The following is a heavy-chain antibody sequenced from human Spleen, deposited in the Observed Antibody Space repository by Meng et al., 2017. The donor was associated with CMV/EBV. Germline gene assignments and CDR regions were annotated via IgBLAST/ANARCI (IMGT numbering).Heavy chain of an antibody. CDR2: ISSSGSTI. V-gene: IGHV3-48*03. CDR1: GFTFSSYE. D-gene: IGHD2-2*02. CDR3: ARDRGYCSSTSCYNVG. J-gene: IGHJ4*02. Sequence: GESLKISCAASGFTFSSYEMNWVRQAPGKGLEWVSYISSSGSTIYYADSVKGRFTISRDNAKNSLYLQMNSLRAEDTAVYYCARDRGYCSSTSCYNVGWGQGTLVTVSS.